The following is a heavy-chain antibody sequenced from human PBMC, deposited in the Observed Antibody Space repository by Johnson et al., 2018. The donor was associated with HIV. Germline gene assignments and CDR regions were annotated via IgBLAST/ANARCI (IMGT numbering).Heavy chain of an antibody. CDR2: IWYDGSNK. Sequence: QVQLVESGGGVVQPGRSLRLSCAASGFTFSTYGMHWVRQAPGKGLEWLAVIWYDGSNKYYADSVKGRFTISRDNSKFTLYLQMNTLRAGDTALYYCARVAADRSGYYRDAFDLWGQGTLVTVSS. CDR3: ARVAADRSGYYRDAFDL. V-gene: IGHV3-33*01. CDR1: GFTFSTYG. D-gene: IGHD3-3*01. J-gene: IGHJ3*01.